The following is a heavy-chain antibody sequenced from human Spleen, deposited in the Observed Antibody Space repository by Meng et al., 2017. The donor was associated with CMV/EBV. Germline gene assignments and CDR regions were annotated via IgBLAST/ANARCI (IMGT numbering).Heavy chain of an antibody. Sequence: CKACGYSFITYSINWVRQAPGHGLEWMGWINTYNDNTQYARKFQGRVTMTTDTSTNTAYMELTSLRSDDTAMYFCARVLSGTTSLDYWGQGTLVTVSS. CDR2: INTYNDNT. CDR1: GYSFITYS. D-gene: IGHD1-7*01. J-gene: IGHJ4*02. CDR3: ARVLSGTTSLDY. V-gene: IGHV1-18*01.